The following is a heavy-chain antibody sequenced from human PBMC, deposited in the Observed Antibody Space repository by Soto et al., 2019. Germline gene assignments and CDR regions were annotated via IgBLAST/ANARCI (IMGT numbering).Heavy chain of an antibody. D-gene: IGHD2-2*01. V-gene: IGHV1-69*12. Sequence: QVQLVQSGAEVKKPGSSVKVSCKASGGTFSSYAISWVRQAPGQGLEWMGGIIPIFGTANYAQKFQGRVTITADESXXTAYMGMSSLRSEDAAVYYCARHVPAAGYYYGMDVWGQGTTVTVSS. J-gene: IGHJ6*02. CDR1: GGTFSSYA. CDR3: ARHVPAAGYYYGMDV. CDR2: IIPIFGTA.